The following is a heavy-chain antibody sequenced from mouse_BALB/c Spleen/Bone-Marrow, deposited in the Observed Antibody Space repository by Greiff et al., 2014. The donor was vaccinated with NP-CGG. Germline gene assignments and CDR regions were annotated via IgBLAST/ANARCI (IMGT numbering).Heavy chain of an antibody. CDR3: ARYYYGYYFDY. CDR2: IDPANGNT. V-gene: IGHV14-3*02. CDR1: GFDIKDTY. Sequence: LVESGAELVKPGASVKLSCTTSGFDIKDTYMHWVKQRPEQGLEWIGRIDPANGNTKYDPKFQGKAIITADTSSNTAHLQLSSLTSEDTAVYYCARYYYGYYFDYWGQGTTLTVSS. J-gene: IGHJ2*01. D-gene: IGHD1-2*01.